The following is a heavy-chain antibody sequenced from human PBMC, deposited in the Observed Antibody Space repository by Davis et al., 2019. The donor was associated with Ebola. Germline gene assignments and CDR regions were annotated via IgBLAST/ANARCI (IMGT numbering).Heavy chain of an antibody. CDR3: ARVSFLDAFDI. V-gene: IGHV1-46*01. D-gene: IGHD2/OR15-2a*01. J-gene: IGHJ3*02. Sequence: ASVKVSCKASGYTFTSYYMHWVRQAPGQGLEWMGIINPSGGSTSYARKFQGRVTMTTDTSTSTAYMELRSLRSDDTAVYYCARVSFLDAFDIWGQGTMVTVSS. CDR1: GYTFTSYY. CDR2: INPSGGST.